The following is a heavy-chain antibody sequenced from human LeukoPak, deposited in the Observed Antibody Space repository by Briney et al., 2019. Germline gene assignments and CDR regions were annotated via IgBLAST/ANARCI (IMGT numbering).Heavy chain of an antibody. CDR2: ISGYNGNT. V-gene: IGHV1-18*01. CDR3: ARRTYGSSSSIFGY. J-gene: IGHJ4*02. D-gene: IGHD6-6*01. CDR1: GYTFTSYG. Sequence: ASVKVSCKASGYTFTSYGISWVRQAPGQGLEWMAWISGYNGNTNYAQKLQGRVTMTTDTSTSTAYMELRGLRSDDTAVYYCARRTYGSSSSIFGYWGQGTLVTVSS.